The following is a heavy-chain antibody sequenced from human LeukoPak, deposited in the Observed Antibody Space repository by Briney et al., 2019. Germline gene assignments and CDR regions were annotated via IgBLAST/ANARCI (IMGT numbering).Heavy chain of an antibody. CDR3: ARDGRPLDY. CDR1: GITFSKYW. J-gene: IGHJ4*02. V-gene: IGHV3-7*03. Sequence: GSLRLSCVDSGITFSKYWMSWVRQAPGKGLEWVANIKQDGGEKYYVDSVKGRFTISRDNAKNSLYLQMNSLRVGDTAVYYCARDGRPLDYWGQGTLVTVSS. CDR2: IKQDGGEK.